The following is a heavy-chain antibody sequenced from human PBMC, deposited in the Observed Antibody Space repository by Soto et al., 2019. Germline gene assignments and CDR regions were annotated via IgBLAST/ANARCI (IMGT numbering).Heavy chain of an antibody. CDR3: AGEESYSAYNFAHGIQLCSFDV. V-gene: IGHV4-4*07. Sequence: SETLSLTCTVSGGSINTFYWSWVRQPAGQGLEWIGRTFSSGGTSFNPSLESRVAMSVDTSKNHVAPNLSAVTAADMAVYYCAGEESYSAYNFAHGIQLCSFDVWGQGALVTVSS. CDR1: GGSINTFY. J-gene: IGHJ4*02. CDR2: TFSSGGT. D-gene: IGHD5-12*01.